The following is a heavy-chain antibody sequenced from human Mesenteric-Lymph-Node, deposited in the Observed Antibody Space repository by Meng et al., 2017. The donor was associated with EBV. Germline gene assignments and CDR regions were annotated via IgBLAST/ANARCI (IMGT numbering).Heavy chain of an antibody. D-gene: IGHD3-22*01. V-gene: IGHV1-69*01. J-gene: IGHJ4*02. CDR2: IIPIFSTA. Sequence: QVVLGQSGAEVKKPWSSVKVSSKASRGTFSSYAISWVPQAPGQGLEWMGGIIPIFSTANYAQKLQGRVTLTADESPSTAYMELNSPRSEDTAVYYCATSYYDSSAYFDWGQGTLVTVSS. CDR3: ATSYYDSSAYFD. CDR1: RGTFSSYA.